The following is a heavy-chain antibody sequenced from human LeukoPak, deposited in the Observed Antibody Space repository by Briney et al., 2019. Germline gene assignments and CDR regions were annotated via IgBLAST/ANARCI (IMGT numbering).Heavy chain of an antibody. Sequence: GASVKVSCKASGYTFTGYYMHWVRQAPGQGLEWMGWINPTSGDTNYLQKFQGRVIMTRDTSICTAYMELSRVRSDDTAVYYCARGDGDGPARRAFDIWGQGTMVTVSS. CDR3: ARGDGDGPARRAFDI. CDR2: INPTSGDT. J-gene: IGHJ3*02. CDR1: GYTFTGYY. V-gene: IGHV1-2*02. D-gene: IGHD7-27*01.